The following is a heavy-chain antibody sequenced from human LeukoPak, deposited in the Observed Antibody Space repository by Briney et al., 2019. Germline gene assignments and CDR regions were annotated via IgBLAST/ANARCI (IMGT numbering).Heavy chain of an antibody. V-gene: IGHV3-21*01. CDR3: ARDLKQLVKRGGWFDP. Sequence: GGSLRLSCAASGFTFSSYSMNWVRQAPGKGLEWVSSISSSSSYIYYADSVKGRFTISRDNAKNSLYLQMNSLRAEDTAVYYCARDLKQLVKRGGWFDPWGQGTLVTVSS. CDR1: GFTFSSYS. D-gene: IGHD6-13*01. J-gene: IGHJ5*02. CDR2: ISSSSSYI.